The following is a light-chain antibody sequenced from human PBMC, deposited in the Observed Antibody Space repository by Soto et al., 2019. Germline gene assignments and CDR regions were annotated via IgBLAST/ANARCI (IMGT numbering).Light chain of an antibody. CDR2: DAA. V-gene: IGKV3-11*01. J-gene: IGKJ1*01. CDR3: QQRYNWPLT. Sequence: EIVLTQSPATLSLSPGERATLSCRDSQSVSSSLAWYQQKAGQAPRLLIYDAANRATGIPARFSGSGSGTDFTLAISSLEPEDFVVYYCQQRYNWPLTFGQGTKVEIK. CDR1: QSVSSS.